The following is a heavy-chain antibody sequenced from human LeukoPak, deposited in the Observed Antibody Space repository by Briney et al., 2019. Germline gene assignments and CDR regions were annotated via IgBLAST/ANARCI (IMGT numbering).Heavy chain of an antibody. J-gene: IGHJ4*02. CDR3: ARLHYYDSSGYQYYFDY. CDR1: GFTFSSYG. Sequence: GGSLRLSCAASGFTFSSYGMHWVRQAPGKGLEWVAVIWYDGSNKYYADSVKGRFTISRDNSKNTLYLQMNSLRAEDTAVYYCARLHYYDSSGYQYYFDYWGQGTLVTVSS. D-gene: IGHD3-22*01. CDR2: IWYDGSNK. V-gene: IGHV3-33*01.